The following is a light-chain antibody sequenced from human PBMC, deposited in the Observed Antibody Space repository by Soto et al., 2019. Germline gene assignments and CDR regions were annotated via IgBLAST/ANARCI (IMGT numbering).Light chain of an antibody. CDR1: QDIGTY. V-gene: IGKV1-8*01. CDR3: QQYNSYST. CDR2: DAS. Sequence: AIRMTQSPSSFSASTGDRVSITCRATQDIGTYLAWYQQIPGKAPKLLIYDASTLQTGVPSRFSGSGSGTDFTLTISSLQPDDFATYYCQQYNSYSTFGQGTKVDIK. J-gene: IGKJ1*01.